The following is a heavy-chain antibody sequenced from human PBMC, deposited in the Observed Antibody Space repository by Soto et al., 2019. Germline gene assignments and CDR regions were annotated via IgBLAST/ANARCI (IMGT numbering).Heavy chain of an antibody. CDR3: ARERPDGARLDP. CDR2: IYHSGST. V-gene: IGHV4-30-4*01. Sequence: QVQLQESGPGLVNPSQTLSLTCTVSGGSISSGDYYWSWIRQPPGKGLEWIGYIYHSGSTYYTPTLKSRVTISVDTSKNQFYLKLSSVTAADTAVYYCARERPDGARLDPWGQGTLVTVSS. CDR1: GGSISSGDYY. J-gene: IGHJ5*02. D-gene: IGHD6-6*01.